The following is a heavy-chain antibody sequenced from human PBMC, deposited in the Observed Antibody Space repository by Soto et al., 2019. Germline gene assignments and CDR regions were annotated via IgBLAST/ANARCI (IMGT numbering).Heavy chain of an antibody. V-gene: IGHV3-23*01. D-gene: IGHD6-13*01. CDR1: GFTFSSYA. CDR2: ISGSGGST. J-gene: IGHJ4*01. Sequence: GGSLRLSCAASGFTFSSYAMSWVRQAPGKGLEWVSAISGSGGSTYYADSVKGRFTISRDNSKNTLYLQMNSLRAEDTAVYYCAPYLLIAAAGTPYYFDYWGHGTLVAVSS. CDR3: APYLLIAAAGTPYYFDY.